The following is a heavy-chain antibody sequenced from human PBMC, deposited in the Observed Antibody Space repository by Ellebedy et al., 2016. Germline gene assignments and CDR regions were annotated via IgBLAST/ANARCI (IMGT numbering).Heavy chain of an antibody. Sequence: ASVKVSCXASGYTFTSYGISWVRQAPGQGLEWMGWISAYNGNTNYAQKLQGRVTMTTDTSTSTAYMELSRLRSDDTAVYYCARTMVRGVINPFGYWGQGTLVTVSS. CDR1: GYTFTSYG. CDR3: ARTMVRGVINPFGY. V-gene: IGHV1-18*01. J-gene: IGHJ4*02. D-gene: IGHD3-10*01. CDR2: ISAYNGNT.